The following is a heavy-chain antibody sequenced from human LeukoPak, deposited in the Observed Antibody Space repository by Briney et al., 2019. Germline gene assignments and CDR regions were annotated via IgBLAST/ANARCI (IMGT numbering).Heavy chain of an antibody. Sequence: GGSLRLSCAASGFTFSSYAMSWVRQAPGKGLEWVSAISGSGGSTYYADSVKGRFTISRDNSKNTLYLQMNSLRAEDTAVYYCAYSWEYYYDSSGYYVFPEYFQHWGQGTLVTVSS. D-gene: IGHD3-22*01. V-gene: IGHV3-23*01. CDR2: ISGSGGST. CDR1: GFTFSSYA. CDR3: AYSWEYYYDSSGYYVFPEYFQH. J-gene: IGHJ1*01.